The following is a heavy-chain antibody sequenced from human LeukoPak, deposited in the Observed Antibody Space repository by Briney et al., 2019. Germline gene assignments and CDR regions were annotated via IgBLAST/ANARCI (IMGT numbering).Heavy chain of an antibody. V-gene: IGHV3-30-3*01. Sequence: GGSLRLSCTASGFTFSSYAIHWARQAPGKGLEWVAVISIDGNNKFFADSVRGRFTISRDNSKNTVYLQMNSLRGEDTAVYYCARGVGNWNYDSWGQGSLVIVSS. CDR2: ISIDGNNK. D-gene: IGHD1-7*01. CDR3: ARGVGNWNYDS. CDR1: GFTFSSYA. J-gene: IGHJ5*01.